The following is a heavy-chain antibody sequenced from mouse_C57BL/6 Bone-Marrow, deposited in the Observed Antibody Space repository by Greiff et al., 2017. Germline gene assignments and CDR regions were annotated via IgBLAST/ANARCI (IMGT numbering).Heavy chain of an antibody. Sequence: EVMLVESGGGLVKPGGSLKLSCAASGFTFSSYAMSWVRQTPEKRLEWVATISDGGSYTYYPDNVKGRFTISRDNAKNNLYLQMSHLKSEDTAMYYCARVMGPWLAYWGQGTLVTVSA. V-gene: IGHV5-4*03. CDR1: GFTFSSYA. CDR3: ARVMGPWLAY. D-gene: IGHD2-3*01. J-gene: IGHJ3*01. CDR2: ISDGGSYT.